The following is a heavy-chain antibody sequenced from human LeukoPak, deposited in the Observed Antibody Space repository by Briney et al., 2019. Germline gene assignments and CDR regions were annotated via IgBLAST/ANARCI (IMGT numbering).Heavy chain of an antibody. Sequence: SETLSLTCTVSGYSISTGYYWDWIRQPPGKGLEWIGSIYYSGSTYYNPSLKSRVTISVDTSKNQFSLKLSSVTAADTAVYYCARGRGEGRGISMVRGVRAPSYNWFDPWGHGTLVTVSS. CDR1: GYSISTGYY. CDR3: ARGRGEGRGISMVRGVRAPSYNWFDP. J-gene: IGHJ5*02. V-gene: IGHV4-38-2*02. CDR2: IYYSGST. D-gene: IGHD3-10*01.